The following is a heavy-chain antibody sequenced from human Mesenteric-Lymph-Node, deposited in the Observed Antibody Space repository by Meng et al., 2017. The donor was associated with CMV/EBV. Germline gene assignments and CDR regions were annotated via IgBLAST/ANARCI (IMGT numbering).Heavy chain of an antibody. V-gene: IGHV3-20*04. CDR3: AKQDAEYYFDY. CDR1: GFTFDDYG. Sequence: GGSLRLSCAASGFTFDDYGMSWVRQAPGKGLEWVSGINWNGGSTGYADSVKGRFTISRDNAKNSLYLQMNSLRVEDTAVYYCAKQDAEYYFDYWGPGTLVTVSS. J-gene: IGHJ4*02. CDR2: INWNGGST.